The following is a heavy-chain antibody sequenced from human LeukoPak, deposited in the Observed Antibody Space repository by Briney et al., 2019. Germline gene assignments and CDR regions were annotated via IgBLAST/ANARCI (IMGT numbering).Heavy chain of an antibody. Sequence: GGSLRLSCAASGFTFSNYAMHWVRQAPGKGLEWVAVISYDGTHKYYADSTKGRFNISRDNSDHTLFLLVDSLRPDDTAVYYCARARAGSVDYWGQGTLVTVSS. D-gene: IGHD3-10*01. J-gene: IGHJ4*02. CDR2: ISYDGTHK. V-gene: IGHV3-30*04. CDR3: ARARAGSVDY. CDR1: GFTFSNYA.